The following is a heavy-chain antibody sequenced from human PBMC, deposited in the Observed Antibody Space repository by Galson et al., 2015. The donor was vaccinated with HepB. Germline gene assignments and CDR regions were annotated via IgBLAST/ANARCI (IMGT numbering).Heavy chain of an antibody. J-gene: IGHJ5*02. Sequence: PALVKPTQTLTLTCTFSGFSLSTSGVGVGWIRQPPGKALEWLALIYWDDDKRYSPSLKSRLTITKDTSKNQVVLTMTNMDPVDTATYYCAHDDRSYSSSSRCFDPWGQGTLVTVSS. V-gene: IGHV2-5*02. CDR3: AHDDRSYSSSSRCFDP. CDR1: GFSLSTSGVG. D-gene: IGHD6-6*01. CDR2: IYWDDDK.